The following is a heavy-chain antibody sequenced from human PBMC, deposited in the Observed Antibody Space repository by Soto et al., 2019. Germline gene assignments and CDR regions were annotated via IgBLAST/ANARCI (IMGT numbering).Heavy chain of an antibody. D-gene: IGHD3-10*01. Sequence: EGQLVESGGGLVQPGGCLRLSCAASGFTVSNTYMSWVRQAPGKGLEWVSIIYGGGYTYHADSVKGRFSSSRDNSKNTLYLQMNSLSAEDTAVYYCARGGSSGTYYAHWNFDLWGRGTLVAVSS. CDR3: ARGGSSGTYYAHWNFDL. CDR2: IYGGGYT. V-gene: IGHV3-66*01. CDR1: GFTVSNTY. J-gene: IGHJ2*01.